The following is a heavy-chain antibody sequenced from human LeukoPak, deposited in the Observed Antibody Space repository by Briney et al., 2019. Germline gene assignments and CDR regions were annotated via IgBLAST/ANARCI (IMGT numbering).Heavy chain of an antibody. Sequence: PGGSLRLSCAASGFTFSSYTMSWVRQAPGKGLEWVSSISSSSSYIYYADSVKGRFTISRDNAKNSLYLQMNSLRAEDTAVYYCARDLIQPPFDYWGQGTLVTVSS. CDR1: GFTFSSYT. V-gene: IGHV3-21*01. D-gene: IGHD5-18*01. J-gene: IGHJ4*02. CDR3: ARDLIQPPFDY. CDR2: ISSSSSYI.